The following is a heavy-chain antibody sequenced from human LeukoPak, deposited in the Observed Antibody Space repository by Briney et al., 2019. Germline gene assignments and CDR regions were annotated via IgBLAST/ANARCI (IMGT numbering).Heavy chain of an antibody. J-gene: IGHJ4*02. Sequence: GRSLRLSCAASAFTFSHYGMHWVRQAPGKGLEWVATIWYDGSNKFYADSVKGRFTISRDNSKNTLYLQMNSLRAEDTAVYYCANGQLWSPSHWGQGTLVTVSS. CDR3: ANGQLWSPSH. CDR1: AFTFSHYG. CDR2: IWYDGSNK. D-gene: IGHD5-18*01. V-gene: IGHV3-33*06.